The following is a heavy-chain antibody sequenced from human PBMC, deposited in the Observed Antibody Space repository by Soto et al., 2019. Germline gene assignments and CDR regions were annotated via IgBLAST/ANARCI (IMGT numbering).Heavy chain of an antibody. Sequence: QVQLQESGPGLVRPSETLSLTCTDSGGSISGYYWSWIRQPPGKGLERIGYIYYSGTTSYNPSLNSRVTTSVDPSKNQFSLKVNSVTAADTAVYYCARESYYGSGATVVAYWGQGTLVTVSS. V-gene: IGHV4-59*01. CDR3: ARESYYGSGATVVAY. CDR1: GGSISGYY. D-gene: IGHD3-10*01. CDR2: IYYSGTT. J-gene: IGHJ4*02.